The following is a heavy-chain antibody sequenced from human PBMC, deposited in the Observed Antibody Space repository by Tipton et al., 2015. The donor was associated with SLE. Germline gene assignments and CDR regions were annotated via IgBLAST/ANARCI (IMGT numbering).Heavy chain of an antibody. Sequence: TLSLTCTVSGGSISSSSYYWGWIRQPPGKGLEWIGYIYYSGSTNYNSSLKSRVTISVDTSKNQFSLKLSSVTAADTAVCYCARDRGGSSPVWGQGTLVTVSS. J-gene: IGHJ4*02. D-gene: IGHD6-6*01. CDR3: ARDRGGSSPV. CDR1: GGSISSSSYY. V-gene: IGHV4-61*01. CDR2: IYYSGST.